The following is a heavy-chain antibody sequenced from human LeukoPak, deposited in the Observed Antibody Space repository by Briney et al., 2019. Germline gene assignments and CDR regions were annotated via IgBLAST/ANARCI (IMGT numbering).Heavy chain of an antibody. Sequence: GGSLRLSCVGSGLRFSNFWIHWVRQVPGKGLVWVARIDGDGSGTGYADSVKGRFTISRDNAKNTACLHMNSLRVEDTAMYYCGSVFDYWGQGILVTVSS. V-gene: IGHV3-74*01. CDR3: GSVFDY. J-gene: IGHJ4*02. CDR2: IDGDGSGT. CDR1: GLRFSNFW.